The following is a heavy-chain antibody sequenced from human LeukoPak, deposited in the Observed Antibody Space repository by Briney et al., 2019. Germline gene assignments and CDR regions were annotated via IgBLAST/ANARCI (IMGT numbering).Heavy chain of an antibody. Sequence: GGSLRLSCVASGSGFTFSEYWMGWVRQAPGEPLEWVANIKGYGSETYYVDSVKGRFSVSRDNSNNSVYLHMNSLRGDDTALYRCAREAYCGGPSCFAVNYMDVWGKGTTVTVSS. J-gene: IGHJ6*03. CDR2: IKGYGSET. D-gene: IGHD2-21*01. CDR1: GSGFTFSEYW. V-gene: IGHV3-7*01. CDR3: AREAYCGGPSCFAVNYMDV.